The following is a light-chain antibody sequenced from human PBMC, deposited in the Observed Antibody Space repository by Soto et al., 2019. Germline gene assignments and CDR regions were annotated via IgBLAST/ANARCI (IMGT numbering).Light chain of an antibody. V-gene: IGKV1-33*01. CDR3: QQYDSLFT. CDR1: QDISNH. CDR2: DAS. Sequence: IQLTQSPTTLPASVGDRVTLTCQASQDISNHLNWYQQKPGKAPKLLIYDASNLETGVPSGFSGSGSGTDFTFTISSLQPEDIATYYCQQYDSLFTFGGGTKVDIK. J-gene: IGKJ4*01.